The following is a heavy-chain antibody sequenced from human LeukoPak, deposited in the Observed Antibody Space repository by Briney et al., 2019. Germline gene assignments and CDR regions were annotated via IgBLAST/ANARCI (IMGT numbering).Heavy chain of an antibody. D-gene: IGHD4-17*01. CDR1: GFTFSNYA. Sequence: PGGSLRLSCAASGFTFSNYAMHWVRQAPGKGLEWVALMSYDGSNKFYADFVKGRFTISRDNSKSTLYLQMNSLKAEDTAVYYCARGGVTTMTLRDLWLDYWGQGTLVTVSS. CDR2: MSYDGSNK. J-gene: IGHJ4*02. V-gene: IGHV3-30-3*01. CDR3: ARGGVTTMTLRDLWLDY.